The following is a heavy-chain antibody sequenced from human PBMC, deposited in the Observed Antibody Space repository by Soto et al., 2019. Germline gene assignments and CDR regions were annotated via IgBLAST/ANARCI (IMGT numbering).Heavy chain of an antibody. CDR2: MNPNSGNT. Sequence: QVQLVQSGAEVKKPGASVKVSCKASGYTFTSYDINWVRQATGQGLEWMGWMNPNSGNTGYAQKFQGRVTRTRNTSRSTAYMELSSLRYEDTAVYYSARVLHKRSTSCRFDPWGQGTLVTVSS. V-gene: IGHV1-8*01. D-gene: IGHD2-2*01. CDR3: ARVLHKRSTSCRFDP. CDR1: GYTFTSYD. J-gene: IGHJ5*02.